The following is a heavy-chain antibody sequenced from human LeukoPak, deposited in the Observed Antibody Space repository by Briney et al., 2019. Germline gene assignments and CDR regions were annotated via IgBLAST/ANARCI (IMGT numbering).Heavy chain of an antibody. CDR1: GGSFSGYY. CDR3: ARRYCSSTSCYPWEYFDY. J-gene: IGHJ4*02. Sequence: SETLSLTCAVYGGSFSGYYWSWIRQPPGKGLEWIGEINHSGSTNHNPSLKSRVTISVDTSKNQFSLKLSSVTAADTAVYYCARRYCSSTSCYPWEYFDYWGQGTLVTVSS. CDR2: INHSGST. D-gene: IGHD2-2*01. V-gene: IGHV4-34*01.